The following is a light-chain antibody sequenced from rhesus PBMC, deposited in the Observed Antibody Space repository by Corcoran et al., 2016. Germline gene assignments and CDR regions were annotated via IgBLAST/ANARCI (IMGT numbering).Light chain of an antibody. J-gene: IGKJ4*01. Sequence: DIQMTQSPASLSASVGDTVTIPCRASQGIISWVAWYQQKPGKALKPLLNKASNLQSGGPSRVSGSGSVTDFTLTIRILQSEDFATYYFQHYLSSPLTFGGGTKVGLK. CDR3: QHYLSSPLT. CDR2: KAS. V-gene: IGKV1-22*01. CDR1: QGIISW.